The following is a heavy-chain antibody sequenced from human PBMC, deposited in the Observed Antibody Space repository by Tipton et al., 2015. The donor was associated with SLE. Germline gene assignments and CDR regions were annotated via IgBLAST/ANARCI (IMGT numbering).Heavy chain of an antibody. CDR3: ARVSLRIEAFDI. J-gene: IGHJ3*02. CDR2: IYYSGST. D-gene: IGHD4-17*01. V-gene: IGHV4-59*12. CDR1: GGSISSYY. Sequence: TLSLTCTVSGGSISSYYWSWIRQPPGKGLEWIGYIYYSGSTNYNPSLKSRVTISVDKSENQFSLNLSSVTAADTAMYYCARVSLRIEAFDIWGQGTMVTVSS.